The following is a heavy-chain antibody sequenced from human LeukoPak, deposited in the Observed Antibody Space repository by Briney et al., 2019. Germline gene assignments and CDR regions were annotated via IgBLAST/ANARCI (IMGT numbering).Heavy chain of an antibody. J-gene: IGHJ4*02. CDR3: ARGVHIVVVPAASMQPTDYYFDY. D-gene: IGHD2-2*01. Sequence: PSETLSLTCAVYGGSFSGYYWSWIRQPPGKGLEWIGEINHSGSTNYNPSLKSRVTISVDTSTNQFSLKLSSVTAADTAVYYCARGVHIVVVPAASMQPTDYYFDYWGQGTLVTVSS. CDR1: GGSFSGYY. CDR2: INHSGST. V-gene: IGHV4-34*01.